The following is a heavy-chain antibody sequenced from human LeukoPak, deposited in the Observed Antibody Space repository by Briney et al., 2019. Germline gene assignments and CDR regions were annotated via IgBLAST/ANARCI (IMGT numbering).Heavy chain of an antibody. J-gene: IGHJ3*02. V-gene: IGHV3-15*01. Sequence: GGSLRLSCAASGFTFSNYAMSWVRQAPGKGLEWVGRIKSKTDGGTTDYAAPVKGRFTISRDDSKNTLYLQMNSLKTEDTAVYYCTTVAGVVGATAYAFDIWGQGTMVTVSS. CDR3: TTVAGVVGATAYAFDI. D-gene: IGHD1-26*01. CDR1: GFTFSNYA. CDR2: IKSKTDGGTT.